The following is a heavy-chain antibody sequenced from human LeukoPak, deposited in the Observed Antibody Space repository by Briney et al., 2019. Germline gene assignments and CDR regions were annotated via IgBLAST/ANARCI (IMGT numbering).Heavy chain of an antibody. V-gene: IGHV4-61*02. CDR2: IYTSGST. J-gene: IGHJ4*02. Sequence: SETLSLTCTVSGGSINSGSYYWSWIRQPAGKGLEWIGRIYTSGSTNYNPSLKSRATISVDTPKNQFSLNLNSVTAADTAVYYCASRTVRGVIINDYWGQGTLVTVSS. CDR3: ASRTVRGVIINDY. D-gene: IGHD3-10*01. CDR1: GGSINSGSYY.